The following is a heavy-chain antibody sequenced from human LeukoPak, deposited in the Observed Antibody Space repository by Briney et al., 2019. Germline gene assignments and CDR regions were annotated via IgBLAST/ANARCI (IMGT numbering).Heavy chain of an antibody. CDR3: TTYNLGRGD. Sequence: GGSLTLSCAVSGITLSNYGMSWVRQAPGKGLEWVGRIKSKTDGGTTDYAAPVKGRFTISRDDSKNTLYLQMNSLKTEDTAVYYCTTYNLGRGDWGQGTLVTVSS. CDR1: GITLSNYG. J-gene: IGHJ4*02. V-gene: IGHV3-15*01. CDR2: IKSKTDGGTT. D-gene: IGHD5-24*01.